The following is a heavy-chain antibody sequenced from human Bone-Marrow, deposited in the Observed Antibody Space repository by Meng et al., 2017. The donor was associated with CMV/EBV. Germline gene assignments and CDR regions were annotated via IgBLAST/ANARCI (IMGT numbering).Heavy chain of an antibody. V-gene: IGHV3-30-3*01. Sequence: GGSLRLSCAASGFTFSNHAMHWVRQAPGKGLEWVALISYDDSNIYYADSVKGRFTISRDNSKNTLYLQMNSLRPDDTAVYYCVRGWIYCSSSSCVVDDWGQGTLVTVSS. CDR2: ISYDDSNI. J-gene: IGHJ4*02. D-gene: IGHD2-2*01. CDR1: GFTFSNHA. CDR3: VRGWIYCSSSSCVVDD.